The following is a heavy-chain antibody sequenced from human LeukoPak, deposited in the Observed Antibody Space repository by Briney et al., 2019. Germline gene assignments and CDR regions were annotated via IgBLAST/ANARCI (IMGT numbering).Heavy chain of an antibody. CDR2: IKSKTDGGTT. V-gene: IGHV3-15*01. D-gene: IGHD6-19*01. CDR3: TTDGGSGSGNTDY. J-gene: IGHJ4*02. CDR1: GFTFSNAW. Sequence: GGSLRLSCAASGFTFSNAWMSWVRQAPGKGLEWVGRIKSKTDGGTTDYAAPVKGRFTISRDDSKNTLYLQMNSLKTEDTAVYYCTTDGGSGSGNTDYWGQGTLVTVSS.